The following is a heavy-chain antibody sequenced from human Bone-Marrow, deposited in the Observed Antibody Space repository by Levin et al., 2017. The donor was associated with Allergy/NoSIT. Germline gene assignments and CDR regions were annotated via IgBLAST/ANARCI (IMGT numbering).Heavy chain of an antibody. CDR1: GYTFTSYD. D-gene: IGHD4-17*01. CDR3: ARGGRGYDYGDHNWFDP. CDR2: MNPNSGNT. Sequence: GESLKISCKASGYTFTSYDINWVRQATGQGLEWMGWMNPNSGNTGYAQKFQGRVTMTRNTSISTAYMELSSLRSEDTAVYYCARGGRGYDYGDHNWFDPWGQGTLVTVSS. J-gene: IGHJ5*02. V-gene: IGHV1-8*01.